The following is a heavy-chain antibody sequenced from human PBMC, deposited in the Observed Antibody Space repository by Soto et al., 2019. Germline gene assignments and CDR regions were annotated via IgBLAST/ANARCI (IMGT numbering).Heavy chain of an antibody. V-gene: IGHV3-21*01. J-gene: IGHJ6*02. Sequence: EVQLVESGGGLVKPGGSLRLSCAASGFTFSSYSMNWVRQAPGKGLEWVSSISSSSSYIYYADSVKGRFTISRDNAKNSLYLQMNSLRAEDTAVYYCARGGVVRRRLYYYGMDVWGQGTTVTVSS. CDR3: ARGGVVRRRLYYYGMDV. CDR1: GFTFSSYS. D-gene: IGHD3-3*01. CDR2: ISSSSSYI.